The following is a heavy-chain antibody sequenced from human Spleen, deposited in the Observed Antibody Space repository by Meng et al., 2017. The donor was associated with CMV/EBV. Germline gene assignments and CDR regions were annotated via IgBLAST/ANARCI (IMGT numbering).Heavy chain of an antibody. Sequence: GGSLRLSCAASGFMFSSYWMSWVRQGPGKGLEWVANINQDGSEKHYVDSVKGRFIIARDNDRNSLHLQVNNLRVEDTAVYYCARGRRSGSNWFDTWGQGTLVTVSS. V-gene: IGHV3-7*04. J-gene: IGHJ5*02. CDR2: INQDGSEK. D-gene: IGHD3-3*01. CDR3: ARGRRSGSNWFDT. CDR1: GFMFSSYW.